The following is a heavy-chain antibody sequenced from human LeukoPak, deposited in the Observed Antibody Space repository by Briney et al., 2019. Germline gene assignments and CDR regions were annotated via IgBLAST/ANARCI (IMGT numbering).Heavy chain of an antibody. D-gene: IGHD3-22*01. J-gene: IGHJ4*02. CDR3: AREGYYDSSGYFHY. CDR2: ISAYNGNT. V-gene: IGHV1-18*01. CDR1: GYTFTSYD. Sequence: ASVKVSCKASGYTFTSYDINWVRQAPGQGLEWMGWISAYNGNTNYAQKLQGRVTMTTDTSTSTAYMELRSLRSDDTAVYYCAREGYYDSSGYFHYWGQGTLVTVSS.